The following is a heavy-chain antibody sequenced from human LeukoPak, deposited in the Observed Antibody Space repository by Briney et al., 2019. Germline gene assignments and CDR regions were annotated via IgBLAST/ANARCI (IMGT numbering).Heavy chain of an antibody. CDR2: ISNGKT. CDR3: VREAGYCAPVCVKTNWFDP. CDR1: GFPFSSHA. D-gene: IGHD2-15*01. J-gene: IGHJ5*02. V-gene: IGHV3-23*01. Sequence: GGSLRLSCAASGFPFSSHAMSWVRQPPGKGLEWVAAISNGKTYYADSVRGRFAISRDDSTNTVYLHMDSLRDEDTALYHCVREAGYCAPVCVKTNWFDPWGQGTLVTVSS.